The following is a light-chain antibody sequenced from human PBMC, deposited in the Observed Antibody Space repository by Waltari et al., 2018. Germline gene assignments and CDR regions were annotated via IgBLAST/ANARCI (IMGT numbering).Light chain of an antibody. CDR1: SSHVGGYDH. CDR3: CSYAGTNNLGV. V-gene: IGLV2-8*01. CDR2: EVT. J-gene: IGLJ3*02. Sequence: QSALTQPPSASGSPGQSVTISCPGTSSHVGGYDHVSWYQQHPGKAPKLMIYEVTKRPSGVTDRFSGSKSGNTASLTVSGLQAEDEADYYCCSYAGTNNLGVFGGGTKLTVL.